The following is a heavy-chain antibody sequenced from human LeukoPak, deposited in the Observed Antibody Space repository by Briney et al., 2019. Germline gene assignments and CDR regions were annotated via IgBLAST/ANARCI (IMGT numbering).Heavy chain of an antibody. V-gene: IGHV3-30*18. CDR2: ISYDGSNK. CDR1: GFTFSKYA. Sequence: GSLRLSCAASGFTFSKYAMTWVRQAPGKGLEWVAVISYDGSNKYYADSVKGRFTISRDNSKNTLYLQMNSLRAEDTAVYYCAKSNWFDPWGQGTLVTVSS. CDR3: AKSNWFDP. J-gene: IGHJ5*02.